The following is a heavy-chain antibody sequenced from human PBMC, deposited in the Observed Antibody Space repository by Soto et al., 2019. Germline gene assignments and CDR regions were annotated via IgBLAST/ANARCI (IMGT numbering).Heavy chain of an antibody. Sequence: SQTLSLTCAIFGDSVSSNSAAWNWIRQSPSRGLEWLGRTYYRSKWYNDYAVSVKSRITINPDTSKNQFSLQLNSVTPEDTAVYYCARDRAYSSSWYPLGYYYGMDVWGQGTTVTVSS. CDR3: ARDRAYSSSWYPLGYYYGMDV. J-gene: IGHJ6*02. CDR2: TYYRSKWYN. D-gene: IGHD6-13*01. V-gene: IGHV6-1*01. CDR1: GDSVSSNSAA.